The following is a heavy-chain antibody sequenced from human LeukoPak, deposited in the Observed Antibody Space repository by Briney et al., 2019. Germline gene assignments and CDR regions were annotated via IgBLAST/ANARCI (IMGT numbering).Heavy chain of an antibody. V-gene: IGHV1-46*01. CDR2: INPSRGST. J-gene: IGHJ5*02. CDR3: VRGVVVPTTITYWFDP. D-gene: IGHD2-2*02. Sequence: ASVKVSCKASGYTFTSYYMHWVRQAPGQGLEWMGIINPSRGSTSYAQKFQDSVTMTRDTSTSTVYMELSSLRSEDTAVYYCVRGVVVPTTITYWFDPWGQGTLVTVSS. CDR1: GYTFTSYY.